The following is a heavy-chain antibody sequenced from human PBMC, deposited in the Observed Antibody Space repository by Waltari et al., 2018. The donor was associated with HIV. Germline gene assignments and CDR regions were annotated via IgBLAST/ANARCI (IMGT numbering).Heavy chain of an antibody. CDR2: MNPNSNDT. V-gene: IGHV1-8*01. CDR3: ARYGSWCRTASCLYYFDF. CDR1: GYTFTTYD. J-gene: IGHJ4*02. D-gene: IGHD2-2*01. Sequence: QVQLVQSGAEVKKPGASVKVSCKTSGYTFTTYDINWVRQATGQGLEWMGWMNPNSNDTDSAQKFQGRLTMTRNSSISTAYMELSSLRSEDTAVYYCARYGSWCRTASCLYYFDFWGQGTLVTVSS.